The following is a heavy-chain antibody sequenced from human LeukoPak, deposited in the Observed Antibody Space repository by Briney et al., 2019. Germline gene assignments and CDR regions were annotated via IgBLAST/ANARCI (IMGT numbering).Heavy chain of an antibody. CDR1: GFTFSSYA. V-gene: IGHV3-23*01. Sequence: QPGGSLRLSCAASGFTFSSYAMSWVRQAPGKGLEWVSAISGSGGSTYYADSVKGRFTISRDNSKNTLYLQMNSLRAEDTAVYYCASNCGAKPYGSGTYFGYYYGMDVWGQGTTVTVSS. J-gene: IGHJ6*02. CDR2: ISGSGGST. D-gene: IGHD3-10*01. CDR3: ASNCGAKPYGSGTYFGYYYGMDV.